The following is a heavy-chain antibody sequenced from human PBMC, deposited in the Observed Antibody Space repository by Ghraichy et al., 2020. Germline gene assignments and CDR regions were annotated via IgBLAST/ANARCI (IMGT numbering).Heavy chain of an antibody. J-gene: IGHJ3*01. V-gene: IGHV3-7*01. CDR1: GFMFSSYW. CDR3: AKCRGTTWNDALDV. CDR2: VKPDGGEK. Sequence: GESLRLSCAASGFMFSSYWVTWVRQAPGKGLEWVANVKPDGGEKNYVGSVKGRFTISRDNAKKSLYLQMNSLRAEDTAVYYCAKCRGTTWNDALDVWGQGTMVTVS. D-gene: IGHD1-1*01.